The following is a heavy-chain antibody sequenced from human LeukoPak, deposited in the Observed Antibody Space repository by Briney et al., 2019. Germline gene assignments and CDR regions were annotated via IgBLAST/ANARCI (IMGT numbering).Heavy chain of an antibody. D-gene: IGHD3-22*01. CDR3: ARMSYDSSLYIG. V-gene: IGHV4-38-2*02. Sequence: SETLSLTCTVSGYSISSGYYWGWIRQPPGKGLEWIGSIYHSGSTYYNPSLKSRVTISVDTSKNQFSLKLSSVTAADTAVYYCARMSYDSSLYIGWGQGTLVTVSS. J-gene: IGHJ4*02. CDR1: GYSISSGYY. CDR2: IYHSGST.